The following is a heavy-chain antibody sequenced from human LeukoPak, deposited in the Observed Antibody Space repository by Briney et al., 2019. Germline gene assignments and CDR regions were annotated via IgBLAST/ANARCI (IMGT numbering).Heavy chain of an antibody. CDR2: INDSGST. D-gene: IGHD2-2*01. CDR1: GGAFSNF. CDR3: ARGQYCSTTTCYSARRYFDF. J-gene: IGHJ4*02. Sequence: SETLSLTCAVSGGAFSNFWTRIRQPPGKGLEWIAEINDSGSTNSNSSLRSRVAISLDTSKNQFSLRLTSVTAADTAVYYCARGQYCSTTTCYSARRYFDFWGQGTLVTVSS. V-gene: IGHV4-34*01.